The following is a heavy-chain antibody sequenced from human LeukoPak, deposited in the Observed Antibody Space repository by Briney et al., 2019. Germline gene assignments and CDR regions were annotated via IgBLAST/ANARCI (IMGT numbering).Heavy chain of an antibody. J-gene: IGHJ5*02. V-gene: IGHV4-34*01. Sequence: SETLSLTCAVYGGSFSGYYWSWIRQPPGKGLEWIGSIYYSGSTYYNPSLKSRVTISVDTSKNQFSLKLSSVTAADTAVYYCATHTSGSYRPWGQGTLVTVSS. CDR3: ATHTSGSYRP. CDR1: GGSFSGYY. D-gene: IGHD1-26*01. CDR2: IYYSGST.